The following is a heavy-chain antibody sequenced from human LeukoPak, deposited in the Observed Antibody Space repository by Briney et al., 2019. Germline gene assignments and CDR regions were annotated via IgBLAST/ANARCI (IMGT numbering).Heavy chain of an antibody. CDR3: AKERGHPLPNYHMDV. D-gene: IGHD4/OR15-4a*01. CDR2: IVDTGDGT. V-gene: IGHV3-23*01. Sequence: GGSLRLSCAASGFTFSSYAMSWVRQAPGKGLEGVSTIVDTGDGTFYADSVRGRFTISRDSSKNTLYLQMNSLRADDTAVYYCAKERGHPLPNYHMDVWGKGTTVTVSS. J-gene: IGHJ6*03. CDR1: GFTFSSYA.